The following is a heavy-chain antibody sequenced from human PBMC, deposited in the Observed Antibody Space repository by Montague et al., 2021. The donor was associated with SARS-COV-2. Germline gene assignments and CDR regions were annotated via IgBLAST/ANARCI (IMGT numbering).Heavy chain of an antibody. J-gene: IGHJ6*02. Sequence: PALVKPTQTLTLTCTFSGFSLSTSGMCVSWIRQPPGKALEWLALXDWDDDKYYSTSLKTRPTISKDTSKNQVVLTMTNMDPVDTATYYCARIPTGGSYYGMDVWGQGTTVTVSS. CDR3: ARIPTGGSYYGMDV. CDR2: XDWDDDK. V-gene: IGHV2-70*01. D-gene: IGHD1-26*01. CDR1: GFSLSTSGMC.